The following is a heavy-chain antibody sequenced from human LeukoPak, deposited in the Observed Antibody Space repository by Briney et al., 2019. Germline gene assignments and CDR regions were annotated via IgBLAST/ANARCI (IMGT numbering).Heavy chain of an antibody. CDR3: ANLDSRIYYYYGMDV. V-gene: IGHV3-23*01. J-gene: IGHJ6*02. CDR2: ISGSGGST. CDR1: GFTFSSYA. Sequence: PGGSLRLSCAASGFTFSSYAMSWVRQAPGKGLEWVSTISGSGGSTYYADSVKGRFSISRDNSKNTLYLQMNSLRAEDTAEYYCANLDSRIYYYYGMDVWGQGTTVTVSS. D-gene: IGHD3-9*01.